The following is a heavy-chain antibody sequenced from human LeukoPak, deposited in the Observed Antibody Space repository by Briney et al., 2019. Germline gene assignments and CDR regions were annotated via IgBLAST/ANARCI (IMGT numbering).Heavy chain of an antibody. Sequence: GGSLRLSCAASGFTFTSYWMTWVRQAPGKGLEWVANIKEDGSRKNYVDSVKGRFTISRDNAKNSLYLQMNSLRAEDTAVYYCARGDDSSGYYLDYWGQGTLVTVSS. CDR1: GFTFTSYW. CDR3: ARGDDSSGYYLDY. D-gene: IGHD3-22*01. J-gene: IGHJ4*02. CDR2: IKEDGSRK. V-gene: IGHV3-7*03.